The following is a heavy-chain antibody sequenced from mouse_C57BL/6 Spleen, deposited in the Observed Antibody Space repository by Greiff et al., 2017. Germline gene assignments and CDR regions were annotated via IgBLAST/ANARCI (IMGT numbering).Heavy chain of an antibody. D-gene: IGHD2-4*01. CDR1: GYTFTSYW. Sequence: QVQLKQPGAELVKPGASVKLSCKASGYTFTSYWMHWVKQRPGRGLEWIGRIDPNSGGTKYNEKFQSKATLTVDTPSSTAYMQLSSLTYEDSAVYCCARESDYDAGLDYWGQGTLVTVSA. CDR3: ARESDYDAGLDY. CDR2: IDPNSGGT. J-gene: IGHJ3*01. V-gene: IGHV1-72*01.